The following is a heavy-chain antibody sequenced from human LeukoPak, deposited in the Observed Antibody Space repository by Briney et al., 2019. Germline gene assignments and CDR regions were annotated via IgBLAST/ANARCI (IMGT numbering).Heavy chain of an antibody. D-gene: IGHD5-12*01. CDR1: GYMFTELC. V-gene: IGHV1-24*01. J-gene: IGHJ6*03. Sequence: ASVKVSCNVSGYMFTELCMHWVRQAPGKGLEWMGRFDPEDGETVYAQKFQGRVTMTEDTSTDTAYMELSSLRSEDTAVYYCATHSPEWRYSGYSNYYYMDVWGKGTTVTVSS. CDR3: ATHSPEWRYSGYSNYYYMDV. CDR2: FDPEDGET.